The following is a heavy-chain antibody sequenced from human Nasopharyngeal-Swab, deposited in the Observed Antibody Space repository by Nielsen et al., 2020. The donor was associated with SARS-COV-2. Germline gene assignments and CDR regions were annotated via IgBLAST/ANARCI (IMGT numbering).Heavy chain of an antibody. Sequence: GESLKISCAASGFTVSSNYMSWVRQAPGKGLEWVSVIYSGGGTYYADSVNGRFTISRDNSKNKLYLQMNSLRAEEKVVYYCARDLTAAGGYQYYGMDVWGQGTTVTVSS. CDR1: GFTVSSNY. CDR2: IYSGGGT. J-gene: IGHJ6*02. CDR3: ARDLTAAGGYQYYGMDV. D-gene: IGHD6-13*01. V-gene: IGHV3-53*01.